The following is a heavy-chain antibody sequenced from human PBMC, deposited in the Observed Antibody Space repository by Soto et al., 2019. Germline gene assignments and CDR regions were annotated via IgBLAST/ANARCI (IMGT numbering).Heavy chain of an antibody. CDR2: ICGGGSST. CDR3: AKEGALGLYYFDY. J-gene: IGHJ4*02. D-gene: IGHD3-10*01. CDR1: GFTXXTYV. Sequence: LRLSCAASGFTXXTYVMSWVRQAPRKGPERVTSICGGGSSTYYADSVKGRFTISRDNSKNTLYLQMNSLRPDDTAVYYCAKEGALGLYYFDYWGQGTLVTVSS. V-gene: IGHV3-23*01.